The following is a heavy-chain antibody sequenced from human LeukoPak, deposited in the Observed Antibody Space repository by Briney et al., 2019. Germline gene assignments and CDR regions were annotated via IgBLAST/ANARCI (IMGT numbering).Heavy chain of an antibody. CDR1: GFTFSSFG. D-gene: IGHD1-26*01. CDR3: AKDDPTGRYL. CDR2: IHNYETTE. J-gene: IGHJ4*02. Sequence: PGGSLRLSCAASGFTFSSFGMHWVRQTPGKGLGWVTFIHNYETTEYYADSVKGRFTISRDNSKNTVYLQMNSLRVEDAAVYYCAKDDPTGRYLWGQGTLVTVSS. V-gene: IGHV3-30*02.